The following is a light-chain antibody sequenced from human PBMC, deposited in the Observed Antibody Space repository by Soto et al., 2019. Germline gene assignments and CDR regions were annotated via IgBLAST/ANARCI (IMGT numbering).Light chain of an antibody. CDR3: QQYHSSWT. V-gene: IGKV1-5*01. J-gene: IGKJ1*01. CDR2: DAS. CDR1: QSISSW. Sequence: DIQMTQSPSTLSASVGDRVIITCRASQSISSWLAWYQQKPGKAPNLLIYDASSLESGVPSRFSGSGSGTEFTLTISSLQPDDFATYYCQQYHSSWTFDQGTKVEIK.